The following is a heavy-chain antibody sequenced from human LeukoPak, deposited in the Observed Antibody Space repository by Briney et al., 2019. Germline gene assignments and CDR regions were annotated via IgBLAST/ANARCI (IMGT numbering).Heavy chain of an antibody. J-gene: IGHJ3*02. CDR3: ARTRPTDQWELLWGGALYAFDI. Sequence: ASVKVSCKASGYTFTSYGISWVRQAPGQGLEWMGWISAYNGNTNYAQKLQGRVTMTTDTSTSTAYMELSSLRSEDTAVYYCARTRPTDQWELLWGGALYAFDIWGQGTMVTVSS. CDR1: GYTFTSYG. D-gene: IGHD1-26*01. CDR2: ISAYNGNT. V-gene: IGHV1-18*01.